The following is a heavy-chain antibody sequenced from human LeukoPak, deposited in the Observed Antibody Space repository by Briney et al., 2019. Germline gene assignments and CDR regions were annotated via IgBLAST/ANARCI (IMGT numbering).Heavy chain of an antibody. CDR1: GFTFSSYA. V-gene: IGHV3-23*01. CDR3: AKRTLLWFGEPH. D-gene: IGHD3-10*01. CDR2: ISGSGGST. J-gene: IGHJ4*02. Sequence: GGSLRLSCAASGFTFSSYAMSWVRQAPEKGLEWVSAISGSGGSTYYADSVKGRFTISRDNSKNTLYLQMNSLRAEDTAVYYCAKRTLLWFGEPHWGQGTLVTVSS.